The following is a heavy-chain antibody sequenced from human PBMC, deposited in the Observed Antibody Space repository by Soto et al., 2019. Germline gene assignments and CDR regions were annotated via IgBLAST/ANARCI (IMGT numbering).Heavy chain of an antibody. CDR3: AKSDFWSGYHKALDY. CDR2: ISYDGSNK. D-gene: IGHD3-3*01. CDR1: GFTFSSYG. Sequence: PGGSLRLSCAASGFTFSSYGMHWVRQAPGKGLEWVAVISYDGSNKYYADSVKGRFTVSRDNSKNTLYLQMNSLRAEDTAVYYCAKSDFWSGYHKALDYWGQGTLVTVST. J-gene: IGHJ4*02. V-gene: IGHV3-30*18.